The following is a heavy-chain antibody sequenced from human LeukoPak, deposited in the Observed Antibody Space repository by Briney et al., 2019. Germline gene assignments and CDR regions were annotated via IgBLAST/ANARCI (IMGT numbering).Heavy chain of an antibody. J-gene: IGHJ6*03. CDR1: GDSVSSNSAA. CDR2: TYYRSKWYN. CDR3: ARDETYSSDWQSNHYYYYMDV. Sequence: SQTLSLTCDISGDSVSSNSAAWNWIRQSPLRGLEWLGRTYYRSKWYNDYEVSVKSRITINPDTSKNQFSLKLSSVTATDTAVYYCARDETYSSDWQSNHYYYYMDVWGKGTTVAVSS. V-gene: IGHV6-1*01. D-gene: IGHD6-19*01.